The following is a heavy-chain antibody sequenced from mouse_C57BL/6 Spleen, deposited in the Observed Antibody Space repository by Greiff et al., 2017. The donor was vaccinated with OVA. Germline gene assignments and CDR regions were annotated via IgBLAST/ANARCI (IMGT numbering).Heavy chain of an antibody. D-gene: IGHD2-3*01. V-gene: IGHV1-85*01. J-gene: IGHJ2*01. CDR2: IYPCDGST. CDR1: GYTFTCYD. CDR3: ARSGSIWPHYDY. Sequence: LVESGPELVKPGASVKLSCKASGYTFTCYDINWVKQRPGQGLEWIGWIYPCDGSTKYNEKFKGKGTLTVDTASSTAYMELHRLKSEDSAVYFSARSGSIWPHYDYWGQGTTLTVCS.